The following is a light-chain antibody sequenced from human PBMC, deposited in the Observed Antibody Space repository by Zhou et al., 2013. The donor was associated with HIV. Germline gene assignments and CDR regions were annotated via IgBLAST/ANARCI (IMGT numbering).Light chain of an antibody. CDR3: QQFGNSPLT. Sequence: EIVLTQSPGTLSLSPGERATLSCRASQSVYSNYLAWHQHKPGQAPRLLIYGASSRATGIPDRFSGNGSGTDFTLTISRLEPEDFAVYYCQQFGNSPLTFGQGTRLEIK. CDR2: GAS. J-gene: IGKJ5*01. CDR1: QSVYSNY. V-gene: IGKV3-20*01.